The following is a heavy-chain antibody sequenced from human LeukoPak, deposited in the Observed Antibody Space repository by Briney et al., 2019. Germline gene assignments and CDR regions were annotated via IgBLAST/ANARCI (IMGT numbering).Heavy chain of an antibody. Sequence: PSETLSLTCAVSGGSVSSRTYYWSWIRQPPRKGLEWVGHIYSSGSTNHNPSLKSRVTISVDTSKKQFSLKLSSVTAADTAVYYCARESRRDGYIWFDYWGQGTLVTVSS. CDR1: GGSVSSRTYY. CDR2: IYSSGST. D-gene: IGHD5-24*01. J-gene: IGHJ4*02. V-gene: IGHV4-61*01. CDR3: ARESRRDGYIWFDY.